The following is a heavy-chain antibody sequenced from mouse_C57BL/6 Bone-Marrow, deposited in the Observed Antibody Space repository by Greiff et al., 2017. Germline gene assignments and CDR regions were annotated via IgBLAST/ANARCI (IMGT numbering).Heavy chain of an antibody. J-gene: IGHJ1*03. D-gene: IGHD2-13*01. CDR2: FDPNSGGT. V-gene: IGHV1-72*01. Sequence: QVQLQQPGAELVKPGASVKLSCKASGYTFTSYWMHWVKQRPGPGLEWIGRFDPNSGGTKYNEKFKSKATLTVDKPSSTAYMQLSSRTSEDSAVYYCAHGDYLYWYFAVWGTGTTVAVAS. CDR1: GYTFTSYW. CDR3: AHGDYLYWYFAV.